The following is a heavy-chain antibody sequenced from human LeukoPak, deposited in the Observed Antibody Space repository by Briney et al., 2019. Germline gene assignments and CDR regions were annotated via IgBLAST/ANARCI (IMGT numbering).Heavy chain of an antibody. CDR1: GYTFTSYG. Sequence: GASVKVSCKASGYTFTSYGISWLRQAPGQGLEWMGWISAYNGNTNYAQKLQGRVTMTTDTSTSTAYMELRSLRSDDTAVYYCARATRGQWLVPFDYWGQGTLVTVSS. D-gene: IGHD6-19*01. CDR2: ISAYNGNT. V-gene: IGHV1-18*01. J-gene: IGHJ4*02. CDR3: ARATRGQWLVPFDY.